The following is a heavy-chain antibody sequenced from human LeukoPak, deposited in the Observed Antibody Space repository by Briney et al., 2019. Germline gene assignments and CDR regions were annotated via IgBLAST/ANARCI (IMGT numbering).Heavy chain of an antibody. Sequence: SETLSLTCTVSGGSISSSSYYWGCIRQPPGQGLEWIGSIYYSASTYYNPSLKSRVTISIDTSNIQFSLKLSSVTAADTAVYYCARLIAAAGTDYWGQGTVVTVSS. J-gene: IGHJ4*02. CDR1: GGSISSSSYY. CDR2: IYYSAST. D-gene: IGHD6-13*01. V-gene: IGHV4-39*07. CDR3: ARLIAAAGTDY.